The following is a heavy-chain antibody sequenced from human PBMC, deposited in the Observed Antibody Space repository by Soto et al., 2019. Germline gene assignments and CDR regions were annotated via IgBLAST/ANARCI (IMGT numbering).Heavy chain of an antibody. CDR2: ISYDGNNK. D-gene: IGHD3-22*01. CDR1: GFTFSGHT. V-gene: IGHV3-30-3*01. Sequence: QVQVVESGGGVVQPGTSLRLSCAASGFTFSGHTMQWVRQAPGKGLEWVAVISYDGNNKNYADSVKGRFSISRDNSKNMLYLQMNSLRPEDTAVYYCVRGIFDSTGYYLGGKCDYWGQGTLVTVSS. J-gene: IGHJ4*02. CDR3: VRGIFDSTGYYLGGKCDY.